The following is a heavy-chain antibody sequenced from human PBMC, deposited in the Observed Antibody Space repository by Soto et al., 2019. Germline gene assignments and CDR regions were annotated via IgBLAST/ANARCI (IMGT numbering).Heavy chain of an antibody. Sequence: QVQLVQSGAEVKKPGSSVKVSCKASGGTFSSYAISWVRQAPGQGLEWMGGIIPIFGTANYAQKFQGRVTITADKSTSTAYMELSSLRSEDTAVYYCARSITIFGVVTPPCGYWGQGTLVTVSS. CDR3: ARSITIFGVVTPPCGY. V-gene: IGHV1-69*06. D-gene: IGHD3-3*01. CDR1: GGTFSSYA. J-gene: IGHJ4*02. CDR2: IIPIFGTA.